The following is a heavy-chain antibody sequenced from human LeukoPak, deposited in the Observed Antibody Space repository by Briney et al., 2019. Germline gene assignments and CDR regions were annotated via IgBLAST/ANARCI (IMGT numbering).Heavy chain of an antibody. V-gene: IGHV3-23*01. CDR1: GFTFNNYA. CDR3: AKDLGTHGWIIDS. Sequence: GGSLRLSCAASGFTFNNYAMSWVRQAPGKGLEWVSAITGSSDTEYYAHSVSGRFTISRDNSENSLFLQMNSLRAEDTAVYYCAKDLGTHGWIIDSWGQGTLVTVSS. D-gene: IGHD2-2*03. J-gene: IGHJ4*02. CDR2: ITGSSDTE.